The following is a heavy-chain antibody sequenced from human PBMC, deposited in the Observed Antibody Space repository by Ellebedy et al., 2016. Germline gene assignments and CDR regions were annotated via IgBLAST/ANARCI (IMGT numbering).Heavy chain of an antibody. D-gene: IGHD5-18*01. CDR1: GFTFSSYA. J-gene: IGHJ4*02. CDR2: ISGSGGST. V-gene: IGHV3-23*01. CDR3: ANGGYSYGYDNWKKDY. Sequence: GESLKISXAASGFTFSSYAMSWVRQAPGKGLEWVSAISGSGGSTYYADSVKGRFTISRDNSKNTLYLQMNSLRAEDTAVYYCANGGYSYGYDNWKKDYWGQGTLVTVSS.